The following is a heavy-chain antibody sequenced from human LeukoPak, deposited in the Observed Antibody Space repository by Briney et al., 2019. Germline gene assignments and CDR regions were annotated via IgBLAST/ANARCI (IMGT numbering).Heavy chain of an antibody. V-gene: IGHV3-23*01. CDR2: ISGSGGST. J-gene: IGHJ4*02. D-gene: IGHD2-2*02. CDR1: GFTFSTYS. CDR3: AKERGYCSSPSCYKPWDY. Sequence: PGGSLRLSCAASGFTFSTYSMNWVRQAPGKGLEWVSTISGSGGSTYYADSVKGRFTISRDNSKNTLYLQMNSLRAEDTAVYYCAKERGYCSSPSCYKPWDYWGQGTLVTVSS.